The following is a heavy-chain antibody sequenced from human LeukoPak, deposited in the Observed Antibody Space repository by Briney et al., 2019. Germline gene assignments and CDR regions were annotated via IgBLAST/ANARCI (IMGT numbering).Heavy chain of an antibody. V-gene: IGHV3-7*03. CDR2: IKLDGSEK. D-gene: IGHD1-26*01. CDR3: ARGGWALC. J-gene: IGHJ4*02. CDR1: GFTFSNYW. Sequence: PGGSLRLSCAASGFTFSNYWMSWVRQAPGKGLEWVANIKLDGSEKNYMDSVKGRFTISRDNAKNSLYLQMNSLRAEDTAVYYCARGGWALCWGQGTLVTVSS.